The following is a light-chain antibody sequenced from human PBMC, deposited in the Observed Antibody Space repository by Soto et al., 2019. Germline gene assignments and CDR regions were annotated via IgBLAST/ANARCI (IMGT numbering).Light chain of an antibody. Sequence: DIQMTQSPSSLSASVGARVSITSHASEDIRTSLSWFQHKPGRAPKLLIYGASYLETGVPSRFRGSGPGTDFTLTISSLQSEDIATYYCQHYNNLPPFTFGPGTIVDVK. CDR1: EDIRTS. CDR3: QHYNNLPPFT. V-gene: IGKV1-33*01. CDR2: GAS. J-gene: IGKJ3*01.